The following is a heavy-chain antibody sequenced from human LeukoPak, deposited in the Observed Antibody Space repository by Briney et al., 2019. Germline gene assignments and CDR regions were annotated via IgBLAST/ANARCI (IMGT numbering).Heavy chain of an antibody. Sequence: PGGSLRLSCAASGFTFSSYAMHWVRQAPGKGLEWVAVISYDGSRKNYADSVKGRFTISRDNSKNSLSLQMNSLRAEDTAVYYCARDTAQRLTLYGVVDFWGQGTLVTVSS. CDR1: GFTFSSYA. CDR3: ARDTAQRLTLYGVVDF. CDR2: ISYDGSRK. D-gene: IGHD3-16*01. V-gene: IGHV3-30-3*01. J-gene: IGHJ4*02.